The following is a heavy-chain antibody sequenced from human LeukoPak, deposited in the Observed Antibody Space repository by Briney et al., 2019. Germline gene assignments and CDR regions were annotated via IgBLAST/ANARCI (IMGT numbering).Heavy chain of an antibody. CDR2: ISYDGSNK. Sequence: GRSLRLSCAASGFTFSSYAMHWVRQAPGKGLEWVAVISYDGSNKYYADSVKGRFTISRDNSKNTLYLQMNSLRAEDTAVYYCTRDSTHYDSSGSTFYWYFDLWGRGTLVTVSS. CDR3: TRDSTHYDSSGSTFYWYFDL. CDR1: GFTFSSYA. J-gene: IGHJ2*01. D-gene: IGHD3-22*01. V-gene: IGHV3-30-3*01.